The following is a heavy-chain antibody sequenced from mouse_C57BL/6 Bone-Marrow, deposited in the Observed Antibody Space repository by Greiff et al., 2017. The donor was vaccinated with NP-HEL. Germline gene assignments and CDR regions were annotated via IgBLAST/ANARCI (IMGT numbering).Heavy chain of an antibody. CDR2: IDPSDSYT. CDR1: GYTFTSYW. J-gene: IGHJ3*01. CDR3: ERKRNDGYYPWFAY. Sequence: QVQLQQPGAELVKPGASVKLSCKASGYTFTSYWMQWVKQRPGQGLEWIGEIDPSDSYTNYNQKFKGKATLTVDTSSSTAYMQLSSLTSEDSAVYSFERKRNDGYYPWFAYWGQGTLVTVSA. V-gene: IGHV1-50*01. D-gene: IGHD2-3*01.